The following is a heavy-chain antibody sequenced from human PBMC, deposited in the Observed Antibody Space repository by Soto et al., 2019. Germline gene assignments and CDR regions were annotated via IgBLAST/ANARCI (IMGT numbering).Heavy chain of an antibody. J-gene: IGHJ6*02. CDR3: ARGTTVVTPRGYYYYYYGMDV. D-gene: IGHD4-17*01. CDR2: IYYSGST. CDR1: GGFISSGGYY. Sequence: SETLSLTCTVSGGFISSGGYYWSWIRQHPGKGLEWIGYIYYSGSTYYNPSLKSRVTISVDTSKNQFSLKLSSVTAADTAVYYCARGTTVVTPRGYYYYYYGMDVWGQGTTVTVSS. V-gene: IGHV4-31*03.